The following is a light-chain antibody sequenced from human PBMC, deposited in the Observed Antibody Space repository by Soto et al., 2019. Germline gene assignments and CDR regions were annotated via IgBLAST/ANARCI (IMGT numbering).Light chain of an antibody. J-gene: IGKJ5*01. Sequence: ENVLTQSPGILSLSQGARATLSCRASQGSSNNYLAWHQQKPGQAPRLLIDGASNRATGNPDSCSGSGSETDFTLTSIELEADDFADYYCHQHGSPGTFGQGTRLEIK. CDR2: GAS. CDR3: HQHGSPGT. CDR1: QGSSNNY. V-gene: IGKV3-20*01.